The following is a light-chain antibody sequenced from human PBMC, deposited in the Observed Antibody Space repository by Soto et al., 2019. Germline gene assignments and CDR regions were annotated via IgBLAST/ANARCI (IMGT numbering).Light chain of an antibody. CDR3: SAWDDRLDGPV. J-gene: IGLJ2*01. CDR2: SNN. V-gene: IGLV1-44*01. CDR1: SSNIGSNT. Sequence: QSVLTQPPSASGTPGQRVTISCSGSSSNIGSNTVNWYQQLPGTAPKLLIYSNNQRPSGVPDRFSGSKSGTSASLAISGLPSEDGGEYYWSAWDDRLDGPVFGGGTQLTVL.